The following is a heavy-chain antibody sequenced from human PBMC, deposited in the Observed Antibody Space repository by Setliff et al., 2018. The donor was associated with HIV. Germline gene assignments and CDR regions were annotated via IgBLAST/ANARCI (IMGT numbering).Heavy chain of an antibody. CDR2: ISAYNGNP. CDR1: GYTFTSYD. CDR3: ARELGDYYDSSGYYPPTDYYYGMDV. V-gene: IGHV1-18*01. D-gene: IGHD3-22*01. Sequence: ASVKVSCKASGYTFTSYDISWVRQAPGQGLEWMGWISAYNGNPNYAQKLQGRVTITTDTSTSTAYMELRSLKSDDTAVYYCARELGDYYDSSGYYPPTDYYYGMDVGGQGTTVTV. J-gene: IGHJ6*02.